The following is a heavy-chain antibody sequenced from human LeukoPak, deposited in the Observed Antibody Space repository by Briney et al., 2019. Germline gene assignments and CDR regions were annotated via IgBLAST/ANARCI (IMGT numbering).Heavy chain of an antibody. CDR2: IYYSGST. Sequence: PSEPLSLTCTVSGGSISSYYWSWIRQPPRKGLEWIGYIYYSGSTNYNPSLKSRVTISVGTSKNQFSLKLSSVTAADTAVYYCASHESSSIAAFDPWGQGTLVTVSS. J-gene: IGHJ5*02. CDR3: ASHESSSIAAFDP. CDR1: GGSISSYY. V-gene: IGHV4-59*08. D-gene: IGHD6-6*01.